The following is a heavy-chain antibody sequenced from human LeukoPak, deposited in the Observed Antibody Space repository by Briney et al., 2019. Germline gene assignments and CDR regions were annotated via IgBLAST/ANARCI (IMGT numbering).Heavy chain of an antibody. D-gene: IGHD6-13*01. V-gene: IGHV4-4*02. CDR3: ARVLPTAAVGNTFDY. CDR1: GGSTSSFNW. J-gene: IGHJ4*02. Sequence: SGTLSLTCAVSGGSTSSFNWWSWVRQPPGKGLEWIGEIYHSGSTNYNPSLKSRVTISVDKSKNQFSLKLTSVTAADTAVYYCARVLPTAAVGNTFDYWGQGTLVTVSS. CDR2: IYHSGST.